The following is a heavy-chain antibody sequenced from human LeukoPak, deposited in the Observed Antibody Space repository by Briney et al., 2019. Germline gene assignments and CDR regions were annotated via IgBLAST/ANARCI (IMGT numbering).Heavy chain of an antibody. J-gene: IGHJ4*02. D-gene: IGHD2-15*01. V-gene: IGHV3-48*02. CDR2: IDSSNSPI. Sequence: PGGSLRLSCAASGLTFSTYNMNWVRQAPGKGLEGVSYIDSSNSPIYYADSVKGRFTISRDNGKNSLYLQMNSLRDEDTAVYYCARDRCSGGSCYFDYWGQGTLVTVSS. CDR3: ARDRCSGGSCYFDY. CDR1: GLTFSTYN.